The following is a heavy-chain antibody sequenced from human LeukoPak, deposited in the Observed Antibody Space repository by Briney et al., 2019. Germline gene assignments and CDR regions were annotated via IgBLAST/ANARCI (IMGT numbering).Heavy chain of an antibody. CDR2: INAGNGNT. CDR1: GYTFTSYA. CDR3: AGLGHSGYDYWFDP. J-gene: IGHJ5*02. D-gene: IGHD5-12*01. Sequence: ASVKVSCKASGYTFTSYAMHWVRQAPGQRLEWMGWINAGNGNTKYSQKFQGRVTITRDTSASTAYMELSSLRSEDTAVYYCAGLGHSGYDYWFDPWGQGTLVTVSS. V-gene: IGHV1-3*01.